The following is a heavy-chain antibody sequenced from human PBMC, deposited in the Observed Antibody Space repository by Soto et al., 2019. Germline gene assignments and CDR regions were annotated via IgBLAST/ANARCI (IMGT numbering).Heavy chain of an antibody. Sequence: ELVQSGPEAREPGTSVKVSCRASGFSFGDSAVQWVRQGRGQRLEWIGWIVVDNGNTNYAPRFEGRVTLTRDASTSTSHMELTSLSSDDTAVYFCAVTDLPFRPLTEPTENGMDVWGQGTTVTVSS. D-gene: IGHD2-8*01. CDR2: IVVDNGNT. J-gene: IGHJ6*02. CDR1: GFSFGDSA. CDR3: AVTDLPFRPLTEPTENGMDV. V-gene: IGHV1-58*01.